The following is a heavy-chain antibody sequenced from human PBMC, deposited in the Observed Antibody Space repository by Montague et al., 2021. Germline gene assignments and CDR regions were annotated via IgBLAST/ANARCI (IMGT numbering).Heavy chain of an antibody. CDR3: GRDYWGSIDY. V-gene: IGHV4-59*02. J-gene: IGHJ4*01. D-gene: IGHD7-27*01. Sequence: SETLSLTCSVSGGSVNGYDWGWIRQPPGKGLEWIGYMRSSGSPNYNPSFKSRLAISIDRSRNQFSLELSFVTAADTAIYFCGRDYWGSIDYWGHGILVTVSS. CDR2: MRSSGSP. CDR1: GGSVNGYD.